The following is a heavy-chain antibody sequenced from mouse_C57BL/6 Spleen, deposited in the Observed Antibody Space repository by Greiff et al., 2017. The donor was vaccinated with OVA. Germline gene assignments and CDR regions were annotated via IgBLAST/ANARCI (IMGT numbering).Heavy chain of an antibody. CDR3: AEGDEGLGY. J-gene: IGHJ2*01. Sequence: EVQLQQSGPVLVKPGASVKMSCKASGYTFTDYYMNWVKQSHGKSLEWIGVINPYNGGTSYNQKFKGKATLTVDKSSSTAYMELNSLTSEDSAVYYCAEGDEGLGYWGQGTTLTVSS. CDR1: GYTFTDYY. D-gene: IGHD3-3*01. CDR2: INPYNGGT. V-gene: IGHV1-19*01.